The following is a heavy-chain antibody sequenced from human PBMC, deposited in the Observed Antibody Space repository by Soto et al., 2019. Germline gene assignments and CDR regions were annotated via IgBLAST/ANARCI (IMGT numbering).Heavy chain of an antibody. Sequence: PGGSLRLSCAVSGFTFSTYEMNWVRQAPGKGLEWVSDISRSGSTRYYADSVKGRFTISRDNAKNSLYLQMNSLRAEDTAVYYCERGDSYGSGSTYGMDVWGPGTTVTVSS. V-gene: IGHV3-48*03. CDR3: ERGDSYGSGSTYGMDV. CDR2: ISRSGSTR. D-gene: IGHD3-10*01. J-gene: IGHJ6*02. CDR1: GFTFSTYE.